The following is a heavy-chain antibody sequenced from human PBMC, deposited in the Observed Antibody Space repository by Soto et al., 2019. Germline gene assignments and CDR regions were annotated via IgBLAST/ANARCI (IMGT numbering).Heavy chain of an antibody. CDR3: ASHDYGDPFDY. D-gene: IGHD4-17*01. CDR1: GYSISSGYY. V-gene: IGHV4-38-2*01. Sequence: SETLSLTCAVSGYSISSGYYWGWIRQPPGKGLEWIGSIYHSGSIYYNPSLKSRVTISVDTSKNQFSLKLSSVTAADTAVYYCASHDYGDPFDYWGQGTLVTVSS. J-gene: IGHJ4*02. CDR2: IYHSGSI.